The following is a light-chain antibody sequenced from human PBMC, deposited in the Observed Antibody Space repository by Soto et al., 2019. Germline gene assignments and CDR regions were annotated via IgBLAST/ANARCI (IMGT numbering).Light chain of an antibody. J-gene: IGLJ2*01. V-gene: IGLV7-46*01. CDR1: TGTVTSGHF. CDR2: NTN. CDR3: LLAYSGARV. Sequence: VVTQEPSLTVSPGGTVTLTCGSNTGTVTSGHFPYWIQQKPGQAPRTLICNTNNKHSWTPARFSGSLLGGKAALTLSGAQPEDEAEYYCLLAYSGARVFGGGTKLTVL.